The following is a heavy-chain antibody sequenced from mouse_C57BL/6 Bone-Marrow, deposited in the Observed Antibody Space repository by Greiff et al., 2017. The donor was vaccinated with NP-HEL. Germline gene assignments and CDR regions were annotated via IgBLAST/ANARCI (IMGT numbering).Heavy chain of an antibody. V-gene: IGHV5-4*01. D-gene: IGHD2-5*01. CDR1: GFTFSSYA. CDR2: ISDGGSYT. J-gene: IGHJ3*01. Sequence: EVKLVESGGGLVKPGGSLKLSCAASGFTFSSYAMSWVRQTPEKRLEWVATISDGGSYTYYPDNVKGRFTISRDNAKNNLYLQMSHLKSEDTAMYYCARDNYSNYRFAYWGQGTLVTVSA. CDR3: ARDNYSNYRFAY.